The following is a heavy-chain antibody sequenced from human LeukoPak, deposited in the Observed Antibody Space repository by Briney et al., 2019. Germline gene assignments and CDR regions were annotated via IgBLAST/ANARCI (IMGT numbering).Heavy chain of an antibody. J-gene: IGHJ4*02. CDR2: IYPGGSDT. Sequence: GESLKISCKGSGYTLTNYWIGWVRQMPGKGLEWMGIIYPGGSDTRYSPSFQGQVTISADKSISTAYLQWSSLKASDTAMYYCARPAYCGGDCSNFFDYWGQGTLVTVSS. CDR1: GYTLTNYW. D-gene: IGHD2-21*02. V-gene: IGHV5-51*01. CDR3: ARPAYCGGDCSNFFDY.